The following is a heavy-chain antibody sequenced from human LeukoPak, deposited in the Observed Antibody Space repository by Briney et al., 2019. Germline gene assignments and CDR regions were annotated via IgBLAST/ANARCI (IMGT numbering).Heavy chain of an antibody. J-gene: IGHJ4*02. CDR2: INPSSGGT. D-gene: IGHD3-10*01. V-gene: IGHV1-2*04. CDR1: GYAFTDYY. CDR3: ARVSMRGGSGSYYPLHY. Sequence: ASVTVSCKASGYAFTDYYIHWVRQAPGQGLEWMGWINPSSGGTYFSRKFQDWVTLTRDTSISTAYMELSRLKSDDTAVYYCARVSMRGGSGSYYPLHYWGQGTLVTVSS.